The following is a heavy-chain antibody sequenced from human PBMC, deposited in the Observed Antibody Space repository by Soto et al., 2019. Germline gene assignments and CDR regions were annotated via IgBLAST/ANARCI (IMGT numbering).Heavy chain of an antibody. CDR2: IWYDGSIK. J-gene: IGHJ6*02. V-gene: IGHV3-33*01. D-gene: IGHD3-22*01. CDR1: GFTFSSYG. Sequence: SLRLSCAASGFTFSSYGMHWVRQAPGKGLEWVAVIWYDGSIKSYADSVKGRFTISRDNAKNSLYLQMNSLRAEDTAVYYCARVVDYYDPYYYYGMDVWGQGTTVTVSS. CDR3: ARVVDYYDPYYYYGMDV.